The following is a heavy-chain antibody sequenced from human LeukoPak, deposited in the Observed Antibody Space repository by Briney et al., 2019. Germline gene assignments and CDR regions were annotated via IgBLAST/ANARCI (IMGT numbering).Heavy chain of an antibody. CDR3: ARGYCSSTSCLYEYYYYYYMDV. CDR1: GFTFSSYS. CDR2: ISSSSSYI. V-gene: IGHV3-21*01. D-gene: IGHD2-2*01. Sequence: GGSLRLSCAASGFTFSSYSMNWVRQAPGKGLEWVSSISSSSSYIYYADSVKGRFTISRDNAKNSLYLQMNSLRAEDTAVYYCARGYCSSTSCLYEYYYYYYMDVWGKGTTVTVSS. J-gene: IGHJ6*03.